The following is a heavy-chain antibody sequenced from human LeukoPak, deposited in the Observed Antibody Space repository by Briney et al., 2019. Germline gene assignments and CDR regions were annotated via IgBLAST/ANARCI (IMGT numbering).Heavy chain of an antibody. Sequence: GGSLRLSCAASGFTFSDYHMSWIRQAPGKGLEWISHISGSGYPIYHGDSVKGRFTISRDNAKNSLYLQMNSLRAEDTAVYYCAKGLYSSGWPLYYFDYWGQGTLVTVSS. CDR1: GFTFSDYH. D-gene: IGHD6-19*01. CDR2: ISGSGYPI. CDR3: AKGLYSSGWPLYYFDY. J-gene: IGHJ4*02. V-gene: IGHV3-11*01.